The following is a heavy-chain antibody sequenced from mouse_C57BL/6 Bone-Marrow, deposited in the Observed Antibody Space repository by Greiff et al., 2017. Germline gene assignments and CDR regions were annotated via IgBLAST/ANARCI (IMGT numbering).Heavy chain of an antibody. CDR3: ARPNDGYPHWYFEG. CDR2: INPDSSTI. D-gene: IGHD2-3*01. V-gene: IGHV4-1*01. CDR1: GIDFSRYW. J-gene: IGHJ1*03. Sequence: EVKLLESGGGLVQPGGSLKLSCAASGIDFSRYWMSWVRRAPGKGLEWIGEINPDSSTINYAPSLKDKFIISRDNAKNTLYLQMSKVRSEDTALYYCARPNDGYPHWYFEGWGTGTTVTVSS.